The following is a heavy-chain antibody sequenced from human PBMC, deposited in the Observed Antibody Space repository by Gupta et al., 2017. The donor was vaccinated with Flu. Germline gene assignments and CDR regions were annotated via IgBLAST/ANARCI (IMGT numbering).Heavy chain of an antibody. D-gene: IGHD3-16*02. CDR2: IYFTGTN. J-gene: IGHJ4*02. Sequence: YYWSWIRQSPGKGLEGIGNIYFTGTNSSDPSSKSRVTISVDTSKNQFLLRLRSVNAADTAAYYCARGSGAYTDGYRLIYDFWGQGTLVTVST. V-gene: IGHV4-59*01. CDR3: ARGSGAYTDGYRLIYDF. CDR1: YY.